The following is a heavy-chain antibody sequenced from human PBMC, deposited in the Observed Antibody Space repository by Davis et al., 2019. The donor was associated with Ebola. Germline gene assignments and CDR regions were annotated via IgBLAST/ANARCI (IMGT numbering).Heavy chain of an antibody. J-gene: IGHJ4*02. D-gene: IGHD6-19*01. Sequence: GESLKISCAASGFTFSSYSMNWVRQAPGKGLEWVSYISSSSSTIYYADSVKGRFTISRDNAKNSLYLQMNSLRDEDTAVYYCARDDIAVAPKYYFDYRGQGTLVTVSS. CDR2: ISSSSSTI. CDR3: ARDDIAVAPKYYFDY. V-gene: IGHV3-48*02. CDR1: GFTFSSYS.